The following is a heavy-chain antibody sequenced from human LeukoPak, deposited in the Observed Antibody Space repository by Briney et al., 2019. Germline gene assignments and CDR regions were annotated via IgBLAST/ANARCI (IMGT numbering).Heavy chain of an antibody. D-gene: IGHD6-13*01. CDR2: IIPIFGTA. CDR3: ARGAARDYYYYYMDV. J-gene: IGHJ6*03. V-gene: IGHV1-69*06. CDR1: GYTFTSYD. Sequence: GASVKVSCKASGYTFTSYDINWVRQAPGQGLEWMGGIIPIFGTANYAQKFQGRVTITADKSTSTAYMELSSLRSEDTAVYYCARGAARDYYYYYMDVWGKGTTVTVSS.